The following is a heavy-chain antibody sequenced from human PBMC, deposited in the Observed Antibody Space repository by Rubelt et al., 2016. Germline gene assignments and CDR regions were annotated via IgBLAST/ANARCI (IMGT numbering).Heavy chain of an antibody. CDR1: GESFGYYY. V-gene: IGHV4-34*01. Sequence: QVQLQQWGAGLLKPSETLSLTCAVYGESFGYYYWSWIRQPPGKGLEWIGKINNSGSTNYNPSLKSRVTMSVDTSKNQFSLKLSSVTAADTAVYYCARIDCSSTSCYFVDPWGQGTLVTVSS. J-gene: IGHJ5*02. D-gene: IGHD2-2*01. CDR3: ARIDCSSTSCYFVDP. CDR2: INNSGST.